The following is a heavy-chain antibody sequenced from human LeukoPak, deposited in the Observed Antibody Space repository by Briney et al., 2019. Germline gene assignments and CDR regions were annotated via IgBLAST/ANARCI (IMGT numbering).Heavy chain of an antibody. CDR2: IYSGGST. J-gene: IGHJ4*02. Sequence: GGSLRLSCAASGYTFSSYSMSWVRQAPGKGLEWVSVIYSGGSTYYADSVKGRFTISRDNSKNTLYLQMNSLRAEDTAVYYCARLWDLTLFDYWGQGSLVTVSS. D-gene: IGHD1-26*01. V-gene: IGHV3-66*04. CDR3: ARLWDLTLFDY. CDR1: GYTFSSYS.